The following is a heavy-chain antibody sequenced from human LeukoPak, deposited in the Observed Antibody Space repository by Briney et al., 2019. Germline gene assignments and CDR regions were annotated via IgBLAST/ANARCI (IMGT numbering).Heavy chain of an antibody. J-gene: IGHJ3*02. CDR1: GGSISSGSYY. D-gene: IGHD2-2*01. V-gene: IGHV4-61*02. CDR3: ARRLSSNDAFDI. Sequence: ASETLSLTCTVSGGSISSGSYYWNWIRQPAGRGLEWIGRIYTSGSTNYNPSLKSRVTISVDTSKNQFSLKLSSVTAADTAVYYCARRLSSNDAFDIWGQGTMVTVSS. CDR2: IYTSGST.